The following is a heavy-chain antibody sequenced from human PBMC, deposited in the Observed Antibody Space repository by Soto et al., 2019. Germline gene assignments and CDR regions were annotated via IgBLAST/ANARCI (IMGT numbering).Heavy chain of an antibody. Sequence: SETLSLTCTVSGGSINNYYWTWIRQPAGKGLEWIGRIYTSGSTNYNPSLKSRLTMSVDTSKNQSSLKLRSVTAADTALYYCARQTTYSSSWYDYWGHGTLVTVSS. CDR3: ARQTTYSSSWYDY. J-gene: IGHJ5*01. D-gene: IGHD6-13*01. CDR1: GGSINNYY. V-gene: IGHV4-4*07. CDR2: IYTSGST.